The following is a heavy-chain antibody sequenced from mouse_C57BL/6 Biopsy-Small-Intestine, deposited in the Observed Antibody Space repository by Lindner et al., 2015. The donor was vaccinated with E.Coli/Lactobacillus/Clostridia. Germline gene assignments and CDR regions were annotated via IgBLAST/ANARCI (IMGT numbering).Heavy chain of an antibody. CDR2: IYPGDGDT. CDR1: GYAFSSYW. Sequence: VQLQESGPELVKPGASVKISCKASGYAFSSYWMNWVKQRPGKGLEWIGQIYPGDGDTNYNGKFKGKATLTADKSSSTAYMQLSSLTSEDSAVYFCARRGYGSSYGYFDVWGTGTTVTVSS. D-gene: IGHD1-1*01. V-gene: IGHV1-80*01. J-gene: IGHJ1*03. CDR3: ARRGYGSSYGYFDV.